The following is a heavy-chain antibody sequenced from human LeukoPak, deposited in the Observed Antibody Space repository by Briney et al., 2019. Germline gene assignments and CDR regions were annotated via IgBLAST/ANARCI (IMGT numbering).Heavy chain of an antibody. J-gene: IGHJ4*02. V-gene: IGHV4-59*01. CDR2: IYYSGAT. CDR1: GGSISTYY. D-gene: IGHD6-13*01. Sequence: PSETLSLTCTVSGGSISTYYWTWIRQPPGKGLEWIGYIYYSGATNYNPSLKSRVTISVDTSKNQFSLKLSSVTAADTAVYYCARGVYIAAAQYGFWGQGTLVTVSS. CDR3: ARGVYIAAAQYGF.